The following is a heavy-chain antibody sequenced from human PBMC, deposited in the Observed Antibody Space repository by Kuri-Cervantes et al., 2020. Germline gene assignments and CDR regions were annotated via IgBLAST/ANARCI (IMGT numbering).Heavy chain of an antibody. CDR2: INHSGST. V-gene: IGHV4-34*01. J-gene: IGHJ4*02. CDR1: GGSFSGYY. Sequence: SETLSLTCAVYGGSFSGYYWSWIRQPPGKGLEWIGEINHSGSTNYNPSLKSRVTISVDTSKNQFSLNLSSVTAADTAVCYCARDPYHSGYDYPVDNWGQGTLVTVSS. CDR3: ARDPYHSGYDYPVDN. D-gene: IGHD5-12*01.